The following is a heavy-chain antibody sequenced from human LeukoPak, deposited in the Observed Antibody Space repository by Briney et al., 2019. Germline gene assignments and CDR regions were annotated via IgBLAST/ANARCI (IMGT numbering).Heavy chain of an antibody. D-gene: IGHD3-10*01. CDR1: GYTFTSYG. V-gene: IGHV1-18*01. Sequence: ASVKVSCKASGYTFTSYGISWVRQAPGQGLEWMGWISAYNGNTNYAQNLQGRVTMTTDTSTSTAYMELRSLRSDDTAVYYCARDRATTLVRGAVLGDYWGQGTLVTVSS. J-gene: IGHJ4*02. CDR2: ISAYNGNT. CDR3: ARDRATTLVRGAVLGDY.